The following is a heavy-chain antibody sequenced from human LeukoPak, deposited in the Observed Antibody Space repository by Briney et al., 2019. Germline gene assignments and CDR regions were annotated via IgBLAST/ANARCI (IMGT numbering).Heavy chain of an antibody. CDR1: GYTFTGYY. V-gene: IGHV1-2*06. CDR3: ASSKATAFGDFDY. D-gene: IGHD3-16*01. Sequence: GASVTVSCKASGYTFTGYYMHWVRQAPGQGLEWMGRINPNSGGTNYAQKFQGRVTMTRDTSTSTAYMELSRLRSDDTAVYYCASSKATAFGDFDYWGQGTLVTVSS. J-gene: IGHJ4*02. CDR2: INPNSGGT.